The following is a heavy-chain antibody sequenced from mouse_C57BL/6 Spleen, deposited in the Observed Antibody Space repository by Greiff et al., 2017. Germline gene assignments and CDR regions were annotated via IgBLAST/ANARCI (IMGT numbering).Heavy chain of an antibody. Sequence: QVQLQQPGAELVRPGSSVKLSCKASGYTFTSYWMHWVKQRPIQGLDWIGNIDPSDSETHSNQKFKDKATLTVDKSSSTAYMQLSSLTSEDSAVYYCAKTAHATLYAMDYWGQGTSVTVSS. J-gene: IGHJ4*01. CDR3: AKTAHATLYAMDY. V-gene: IGHV1-52*01. D-gene: IGHD3-2*02. CDR2: IDPSDSET. CDR1: GYTFTSYW.